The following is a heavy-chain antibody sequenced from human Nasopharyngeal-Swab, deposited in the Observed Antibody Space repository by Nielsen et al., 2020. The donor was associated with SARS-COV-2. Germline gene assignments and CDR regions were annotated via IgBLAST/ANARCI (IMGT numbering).Heavy chain of an antibody. CDR1: GGTFSSYA. J-gene: IGHJ6*02. Sequence: SVKVSCKASGGTFSSYAISWVRQAPGQGLEWMGGIIPIFGTAHYAQKFQGRVTITADESTSTAYMELSSLRSEDTAVYYCARGSGDYDTRAPYYYYGMDVWGQGTTVTVSS. CDR2: IIPIFGTA. V-gene: IGHV1-69*13. CDR3: ARGSGDYDTRAPYYYYGMDV. D-gene: IGHD4-17*01.